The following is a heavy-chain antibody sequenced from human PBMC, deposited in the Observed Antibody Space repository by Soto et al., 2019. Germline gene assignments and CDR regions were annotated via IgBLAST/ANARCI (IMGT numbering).Heavy chain of an antibody. CDR3: AKDRALTVTPTPFDY. CDR1: GFTFSSYA. Sequence: PGGSLRLSCAAAGFTFSSYAMSWVRQAPGKGLEWVSAISGSGGSTYYADSVNGRFTISRDNAKNTLYLQMNSLRAEDTTVYYCAKDRALTVTPTPFDYWGQGTLVTVSS. V-gene: IGHV3-23*01. D-gene: IGHD4-17*01. CDR2: ISGSGGST. J-gene: IGHJ4*02.